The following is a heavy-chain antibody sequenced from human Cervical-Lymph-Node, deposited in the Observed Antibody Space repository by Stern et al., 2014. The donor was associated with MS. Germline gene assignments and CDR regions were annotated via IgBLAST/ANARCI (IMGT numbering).Heavy chain of an antibody. CDR2: INPSGGST. V-gene: IGHV1-46*01. CDR3: ARGTGYSYYFDY. CDR1: GYTFTDHY. J-gene: IGHJ4*02. Sequence: VQLVESEAEVKKPGASVEVSCKASGYTFTDHYIHWVRQAPGQGLEWMGVINPSGGSTTNAKKFQGSVTMTRDSSTSTVHMELSSLRSEDTAVYYCARGTGYSYYFDYWGQGTLVTVSS. D-gene: IGHD3/OR15-3a*01.